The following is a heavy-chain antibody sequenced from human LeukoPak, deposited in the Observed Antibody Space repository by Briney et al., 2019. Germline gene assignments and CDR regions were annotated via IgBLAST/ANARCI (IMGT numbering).Heavy chain of an antibody. CDR3: ARQYSSSSDFDY. D-gene: IGHD6-13*01. J-gene: IGHJ4*02. CDR2: INHSGST. Sequence: KPSETLPLTCAVYGGSFSGYYWSWIRQPPGKGREWIGEINHSGSTNYNPSLKSRVTISVDTSKNQFSLKLSSVTAADTAVYYCARQYSSSSDFDYWGQGTLVTVSS. CDR1: GGSFSGYY. V-gene: IGHV4-34*01.